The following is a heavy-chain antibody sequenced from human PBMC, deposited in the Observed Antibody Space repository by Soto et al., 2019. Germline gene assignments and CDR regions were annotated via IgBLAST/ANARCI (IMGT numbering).Heavy chain of an antibody. Sequence: ASVKVSCKASGYTFTSYGISWVRQAPGQGLEWMGWISAYNGNTNYAQKLQGRVTMTTDTSTSTAYMELRSLRSDDTAVYYCARVVEVVVVPAKYNWFDPWGQGTLVTVPS. CDR3: ARVVEVVVVPAKYNWFDP. V-gene: IGHV1-18*01. CDR1: GYTFTSYG. D-gene: IGHD2-2*01. CDR2: ISAYNGNT. J-gene: IGHJ5*02.